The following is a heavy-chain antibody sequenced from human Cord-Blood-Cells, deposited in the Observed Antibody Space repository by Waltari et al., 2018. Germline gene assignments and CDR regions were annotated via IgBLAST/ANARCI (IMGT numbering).Heavy chain of an antibody. CDR3: ARNSGSGWYYFDY. D-gene: IGHD6-19*01. V-gene: IGHV4-34*01. J-gene: IGHJ4*02. CDR1: GGSFSGYY. Sequence: QVQLQQWGAGLLKPSETLSLTCAVYGGSFSGYYWSWIRQPPGKGLEWIGEINHSGSTNYNPSLKSRVTISVDTCKNQFSLKLSSVTAADTAVYYCARNSGSGWYYFDYWGQGTLVTVSS. CDR2: INHSGST.